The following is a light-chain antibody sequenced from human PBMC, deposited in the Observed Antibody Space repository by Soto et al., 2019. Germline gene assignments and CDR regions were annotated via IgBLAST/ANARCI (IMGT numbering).Light chain of an antibody. Sequence: EIVLTQSPGTLSLSPGERATLSCRASQSVSSSYLAWYQQKPGQAPRLLIYGASSRATGIPDRFSGSGSGTDFTLTISRLEPEDCAVYYCQQYGSSRTFGQWTKVEIK. V-gene: IGKV3-20*01. CDR1: QSVSSSY. J-gene: IGKJ1*01. CDR3: QQYGSSRT. CDR2: GAS.